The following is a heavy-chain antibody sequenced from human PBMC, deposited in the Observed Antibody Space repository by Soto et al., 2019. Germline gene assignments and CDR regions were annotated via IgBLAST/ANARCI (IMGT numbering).Heavy chain of an antibody. J-gene: IGHJ4*02. V-gene: IGHV2-5*02. D-gene: IGHD6-19*01. CDR1: GFSLSSTRVA. CDR2: IYWDDDK. CDR3: AHSVVAGLGYYFDY. Sequence: QITLKESGHTRVKPTQTLTLTCTFSGFSLSSTRVAVGWIRQPPGKALEWLALIYWDDDKRYSPFLKSRLTITKDTSKNQVVLTMTNMDPVDTATYYCAHSVVAGLGYYFDYWGQGTLVSVSS.